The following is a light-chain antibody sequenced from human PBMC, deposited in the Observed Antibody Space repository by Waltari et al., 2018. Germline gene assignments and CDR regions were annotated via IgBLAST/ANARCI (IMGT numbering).Light chain of an antibody. V-gene: IGLV2-8*01. CDR2: EVS. J-gene: IGLJ2*01. Sequence: SALTQPPPAPGSPGQSATIPCTGTSSDVGGYNYVSWNQQHPGKPPKLMIYEVSKRPSGVPDRFSGSKSGNTASLTVSGLQAEDEADYYCSSYAGSNNLVFGGGTKLTVL. CDR3: SSYAGSNNLV. CDR1: SSDVGGYNY.